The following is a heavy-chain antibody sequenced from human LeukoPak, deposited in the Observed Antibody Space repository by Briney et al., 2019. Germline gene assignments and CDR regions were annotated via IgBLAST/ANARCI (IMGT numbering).Heavy chain of an antibody. CDR3: ARRTNKQWLVPYYYMDV. V-gene: IGHV4-39*01. CDR1: GGSISSSSYY. CDR2: ISYSGST. Sequence: SETPSLTCIVSGGSISSSSYYWGWIRQPPGKGLEWIGIISYSGSTYYNPSLKSRVTISVDTSKNQFSLKLSSVTAADTAVYYCARRTNKQWLVPYYYMDVWGKGTTVTISS. J-gene: IGHJ6*03. D-gene: IGHD6-19*01.